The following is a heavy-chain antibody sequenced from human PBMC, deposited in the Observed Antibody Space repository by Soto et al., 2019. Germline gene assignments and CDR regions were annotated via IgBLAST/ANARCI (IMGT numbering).Heavy chain of an antibody. Sequence: CPTLVNPTQTLTLTCTFSVFSLSTSGMCVSWIRQPPGKALEWLALIDWGDDKYYSTSLKTRLTISKDTSKNQVVLTMTNMDPVDTATYYCARIQAYCGGDCYSVGASGAFDIWGQGTMVTVSS. CDR3: ARIQAYCGGDCYSVGASGAFDI. J-gene: IGHJ3*02. CDR1: VFSLSTSGMC. V-gene: IGHV2-70*01. D-gene: IGHD2-21*02. CDR2: IDWGDDK.